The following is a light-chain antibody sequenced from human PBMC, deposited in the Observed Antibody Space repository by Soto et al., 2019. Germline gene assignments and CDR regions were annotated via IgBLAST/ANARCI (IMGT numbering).Light chain of an antibody. CDR1: QSITAS. V-gene: IGKV1-5*01. CDR2: DVS. Sequence: DIQMTQSPYTLSASIGDSGTITCRASQSITASLAWYQQKPGEAPKLLIYDVSNLESGVPSRFSGSGSGTQFSLTIRSLQPDDFATYYCQQYDYSRTFGQGTKVDIK. CDR3: QQYDYSRT. J-gene: IGKJ1*01.